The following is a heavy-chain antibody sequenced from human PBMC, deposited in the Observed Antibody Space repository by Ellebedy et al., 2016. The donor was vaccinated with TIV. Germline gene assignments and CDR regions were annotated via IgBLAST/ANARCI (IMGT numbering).Heavy chain of an antibody. CDR1: GGSFSGYY. CDR2: IYYSGST. Sequence: MPSETLSLTCAVYGGSFSGYYWSWIRQHPGKGLEWIGYIYYSGSTYYNPSLQSRVTISVDTSKNQFSLKLSSVTAADTAVYYCARDRDGDYSFDPWGQGTLVTVSS. J-gene: IGHJ5*02. CDR3: ARDRDGDYSFDP. D-gene: IGHD4-17*01. V-gene: IGHV4-31*11.